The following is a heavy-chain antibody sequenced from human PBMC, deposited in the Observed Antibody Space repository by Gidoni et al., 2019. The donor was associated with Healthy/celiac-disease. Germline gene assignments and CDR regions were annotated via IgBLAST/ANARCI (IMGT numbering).Heavy chain of an antibody. CDR1: GFTFADYA. J-gene: IGHJ6*02. V-gene: IGHV3-9*01. D-gene: IGHD2-2*01. CDR2: ISWNSGSI. CDR3: AKDLEYCSSTSCYGFGGMDV. Sequence: EVQLVESGGGLVQPGRSLRLSCAASGFTFADYAMHWVRQAPGKGLEWVSGISWNSGSIGYADSVKGRFTISRDNAKNSLYLQMNSLRAEDTALYYCAKDLEYCSSTSCYGFGGMDVWGQGTTVTVSS.